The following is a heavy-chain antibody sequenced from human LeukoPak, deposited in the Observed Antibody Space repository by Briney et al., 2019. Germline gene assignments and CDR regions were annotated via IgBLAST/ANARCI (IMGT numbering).Heavy chain of an antibody. Sequence: ASLKVSCKASGYTFTNYHINWVRQAPGQGLEWMGWISPNTGDRGYAQKFQGRVSITSDTSISTAYMELGSPRSEDTAVYFCARTTSLTASGYDYWGQGTLVTVSS. D-gene: IGHD4-17*01. V-gene: IGHV1-8*03. CDR3: ARTTSLTASGYDY. CDR1: GYTFTNYH. CDR2: ISPNTGDR. J-gene: IGHJ4*02.